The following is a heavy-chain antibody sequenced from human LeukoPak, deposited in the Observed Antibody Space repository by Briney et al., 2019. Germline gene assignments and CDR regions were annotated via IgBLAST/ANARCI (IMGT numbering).Heavy chain of an antibody. CDR1: GFTFKSSS. J-gene: IGHJ4*01. CDR3: ARDPYTGSMFDY. CDR2: IGHFTGDI. D-gene: IGHD1-1*01. Sequence: GGSLRLSCVTSGFTFKSSSMSWVRQAPGKGLEWVAFIGHFTGDIFYADSVKGRFNISRDDAKDSVYLQMISLRVDDTAAYFCARDPYTGSMFDYWGHGTLVTVSS. V-gene: IGHV3-21*01.